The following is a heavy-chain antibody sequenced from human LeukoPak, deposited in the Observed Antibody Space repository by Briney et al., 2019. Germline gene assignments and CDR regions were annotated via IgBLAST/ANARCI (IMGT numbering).Heavy chain of an antibody. CDR2: ISAYNGNT. D-gene: IGHD6-19*01. Sequence: GASVKVSCKASGYTFTSYGISWVRQAPGQGLEWMGWISAYNGNTNYAQKLQGRVTMTTDTSTSTAYMDLRSLRSDDTAVYYCARGAAVAGIYYYYMDVWGKGTTVTVSS. V-gene: IGHV1-18*01. CDR1: GYTFTSYG. CDR3: ARGAAVAGIYYYYMDV. J-gene: IGHJ6*03.